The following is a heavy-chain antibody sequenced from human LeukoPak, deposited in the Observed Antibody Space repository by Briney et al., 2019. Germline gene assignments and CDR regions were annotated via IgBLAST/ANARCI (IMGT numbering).Heavy chain of an antibody. J-gene: IGHJ5*02. CDR1: GYTFTSYG. Sequence: ASVKVSCKASGYTFTSYGLSWVRQAPGQGLEWMGWISTYNGNTNYGQKLQGRVTMTTDTSTSTAYMELRSLRSDDTAVYYCARDRGSGGFDPWGQGTLVTVFS. CDR2: ISTYNGNT. D-gene: IGHD3-10*01. CDR3: ARDRGSGGFDP. V-gene: IGHV1-18*01.